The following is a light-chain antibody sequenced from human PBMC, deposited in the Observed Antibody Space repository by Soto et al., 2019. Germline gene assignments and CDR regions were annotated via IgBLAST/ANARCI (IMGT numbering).Light chain of an antibody. CDR1: QSLLHSNGYNY. J-gene: IGKJ1*01. Sequence: DIVMTQSPLSLPVTPGEPASISCRSSQSLLHSNGYNYLDWYLQKPGQSPQLLIYLGSNRASGVPDRFSGSGSGTDFTLKISRVEAEDVGFYYCMQAVQTPPTFGQGTKVEI. CDR3: MQAVQTPPT. V-gene: IGKV2-28*01. CDR2: LGS.